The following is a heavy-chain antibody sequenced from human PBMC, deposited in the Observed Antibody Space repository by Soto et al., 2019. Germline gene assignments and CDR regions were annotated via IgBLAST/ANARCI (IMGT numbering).Heavy chain of an antibody. CDR2: IYYSGST. D-gene: IGHD3-10*01. CDR1: GGSISSGGDC. J-gene: IGHJ4*02. V-gene: IGHV4-61*08. Sequence: SQTLCVRWTVAGGSISSGGDCWSWIRQPPGKGLEWIGYIYYSGSTNYNPSLKSRVTISVDTSKNQFSLKLSSVTAADTAVYYCACGGAPTLLGYWGQGNLVTGSS. CDR3: ACGGAPTLLGY.